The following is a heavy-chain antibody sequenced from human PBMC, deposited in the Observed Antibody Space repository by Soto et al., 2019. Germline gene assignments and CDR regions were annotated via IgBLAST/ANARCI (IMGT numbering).Heavy chain of an antibody. CDR2: IYHRGST. Sequence: QLQLQESGSGLVKPSQTLSLTCAVSGGSISSGGYSWSWIRQPPGKGLEWMGYIYHRGSTHHNPALKSRXXIXVXXSQTQCSLKLSSVTAADTAVYYCARVGNDGNGEDYWGQGTLVTVSS. J-gene: IGHJ4*02. CDR1: GGSISSGGYS. V-gene: IGHV4-30-2*01. CDR3: ARVGNDGNGEDY. D-gene: IGHD1-1*01.